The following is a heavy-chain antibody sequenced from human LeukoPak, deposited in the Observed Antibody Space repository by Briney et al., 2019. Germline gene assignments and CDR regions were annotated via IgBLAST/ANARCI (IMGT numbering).Heavy chain of an antibody. Sequence: ASVKVSCKASGYTFTSYGISWVRQAPGQGLEWMGWISVYNGNTTYAQKLQGRVTMTTDTSTSTAYMELSGLRSEDTAVYYCARILKKYCSGDDCYRPRGYYYYVDVWGKGTTVIVSS. J-gene: IGHJ6*03. CDR1: GYTFTSYG. V-gene: IGHV1-18*01. CDR2: ISVYNGNT. CDR3: ARILKKYCSGDDCYRPRGYYYYVDV. D-gene: IGHD2-15*01.